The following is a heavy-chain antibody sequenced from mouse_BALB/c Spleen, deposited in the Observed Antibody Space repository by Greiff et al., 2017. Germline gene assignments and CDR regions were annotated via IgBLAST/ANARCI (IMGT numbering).Heavy chain of an antibody. CDR2: IYPGDGDT. CDR3: ARGRGRSWYFDV. J-gene: IGHJ1*01. CDR1: GYTFTSYW. V-gene: IGHV1-87*01. Sequence: QVQLQQSGAELARPGASVKLSCKASGYTFTSYWMQWVKQRPGQGLEWIGAIYPGDGDTRYTQKFKGKATLTADKSSSTTYMQLSSLASEDSAVYYCARGRGRSWYFDVWGAGTTVTVSS. D-gene: IGHD1-3*01.